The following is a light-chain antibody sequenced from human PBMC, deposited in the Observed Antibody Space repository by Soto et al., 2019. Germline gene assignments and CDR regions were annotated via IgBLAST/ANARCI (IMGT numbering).Light chain of an antibody. CDR1: QSVTSSY. CDR2: GAS. Sequence: EIVLTQSPGTLSFSPGGTVTLSCSASQSVTSSYLAWYQQRPGQAPRLLIDGASTRATGIPDRFSGGGSGTDFTLAISRLEPEDFAVYYCQQYGSSPITFGQGTRLEIK. CDR3: QQYGSSPIT. J-gene: IGKJ5*01. V-gene: IGKV3-20*01.